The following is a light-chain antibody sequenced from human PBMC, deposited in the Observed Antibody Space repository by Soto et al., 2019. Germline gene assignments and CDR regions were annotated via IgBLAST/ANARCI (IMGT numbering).Light chain of an antibody. Sequence: EIVMTQSPATLSVSPGEKATLSCRASQSVSNNLAWFQQKPGQVPRLLIYGASNRATGVSARFSGSGSGTEFTLTISSLQSEDFAVYYCQQYGSSGTFGQGTKVDIK. CDR3: QQYGSSGT. J-gene: IGKJ1*01. CDR1: QSVSNN. CDR2: GAS. V-gene: IGKV3-15*01.